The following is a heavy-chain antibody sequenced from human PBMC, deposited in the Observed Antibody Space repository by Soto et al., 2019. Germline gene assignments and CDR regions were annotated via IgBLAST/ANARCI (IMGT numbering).Heavy chain of an antibody. CDR3: ARDPPGGPNAFDI. Sequence: SVKVSCKASGGTFSSYAISWVRQAPGQGLEWMGGIIPVFGTANYAQKFQGRVTITADESTSTAYMELSSLRSEDTAVYYCARDPPGGPNAFDIWGQGTIVTVSS. J-gene: IGHJ3*02. CDR2: IIPVFGTA. CDR1: GGTFSSYA. V-gene: IGHV1-69*13. D-gene: IGHD2-15*01.